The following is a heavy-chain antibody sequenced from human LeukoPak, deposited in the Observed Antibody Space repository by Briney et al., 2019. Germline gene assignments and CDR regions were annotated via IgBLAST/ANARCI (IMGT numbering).Heavy chain of an antibody. CDR3: ARAFFNSGFGY. CDR1: GYTFTGYY. V-gene: IGHV1-2*02. Sequence: ASVKVSCKASGYTFTGYYVHWLRQAPGQRLTWMGWINPNSGGTDYAQQYQGRVTLTRDTSISTAYMELSSLTSDDSAVYYCARAFFNSGFGYWGQGTLVTVSS. D-gene: IGHD3-3*02. CDR2: INPNSGGT. J-gene: IGHJ4*02.